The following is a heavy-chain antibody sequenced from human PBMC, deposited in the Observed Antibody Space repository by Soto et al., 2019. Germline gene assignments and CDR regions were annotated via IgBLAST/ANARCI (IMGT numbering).Heavy chain of an antibody. CDR3: AARYSTYHNCLPFVS. CDR1: GNTFTGYF. Sequence: DSVKVSCKASGNTFTGYFIRWVRQAPGQGLEWMGGINPNSRATTYAQKFQRRVTLTRATTIRTAYMELSRLTSDDNATYYCAARYSTYHNCLPFVSCGPGTLVTVSS. CDR2: INPNSRAT. J-gene: IGHJ4*02. D-gene: IGHD2-8*01. V-gene: IGHV1-2*02.